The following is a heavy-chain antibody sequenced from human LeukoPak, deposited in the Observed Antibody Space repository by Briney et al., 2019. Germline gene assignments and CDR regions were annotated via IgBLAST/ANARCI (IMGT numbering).Heavy chain of an antibody. CDR1: GFTFDDYG. J-gene: IGHJ6*03. V-gene: IGHV3-20*04. D-gene: IGHD6-13*01. CDR2: INWNGGST. CDR3: ASLAAAGTRNSYYYYMDV. Sequence: GGSLRLSCAASGFTFDDYGMSWVRQAPGKGLKWVSGINWNGGSTGYADSVKGRFTISRDNAKNSLYLQMNSLRAEDTALYYCASLAAAGTRNSYYYYMDVWGKGTTVTVSS.